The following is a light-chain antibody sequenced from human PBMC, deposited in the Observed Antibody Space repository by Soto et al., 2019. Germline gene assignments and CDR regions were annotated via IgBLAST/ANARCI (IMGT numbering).Light chain of an antibody. Sequence: DVQMTQSPSSLSASVGDRVTITCRASQGIRTNLNWYQQKPGQDPKRLIYGASTLQSGVPSRFSGSGSGTDFTLTISSLQPEDFATYYCQQSYFAPPTFGQGTKVEIK. V-gene: IGKV1-39*01. CDR3: QQSYFAPPT. J-gene: IGKJ1*01. CDR2: GAS. CDR1: QGIRTN.